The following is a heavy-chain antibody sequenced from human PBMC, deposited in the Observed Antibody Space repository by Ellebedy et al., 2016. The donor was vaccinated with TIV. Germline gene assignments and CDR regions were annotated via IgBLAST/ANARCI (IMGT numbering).Heavy chain of an antibody. J-gene: IGHJ5*02. D-gene: IGHD5-24*01. Sequence: GESLKISCAASGFTFSDYYMSCIRQAPGKGLEWVSYISSSGSTIYYADSVKGRFTISRDNSKNTLYLQMDSLTPEATAVYYCAKDAWEKARISWEHDTWGQGTLGTVSS. CDR3: AKDAWEKARISWEHDT. V-gene: IGHV3-11*04. CDR1: GFTFSDYY. CDR2: ISSSGSTI.